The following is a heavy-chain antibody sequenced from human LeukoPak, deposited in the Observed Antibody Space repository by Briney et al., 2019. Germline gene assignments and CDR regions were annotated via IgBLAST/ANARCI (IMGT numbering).Heavy chain of an antibody. Sequence: GASVKVSCKASGGTFASNAISWVRQAPGQGLEWLGRIIPILETTAYAEKFEDRVTFTADRSTNTAYVEVSSLRSEDTAMYYCAGDQGSGGWDEVLYFDLWGQGTLVTVS. CDR2: IIPILETT. J-gene: IGHJ4*01. CDR3: AGDQGSGGWDEVLYFDL. CDR1: GGTFASNA. D-gene: IGHD6-19*01. V-gene: IGHV1-69*04.